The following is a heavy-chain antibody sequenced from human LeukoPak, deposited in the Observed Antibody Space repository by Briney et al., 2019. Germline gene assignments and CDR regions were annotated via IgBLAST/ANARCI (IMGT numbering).Heavy chain of an antibody. V-gene: IGHV3-66*01. CDR1: GFTVSSYY. CDR2: IYSGGST. Sequence: GGSLRLSCAASGFTVSSYYMTWVRQAPGKGLEWVSVIYSGGSTYYADSVKGRVAISRDNSNNAVFLQMNIVRAEDTAVYYCARSYSNHLFGMDVWGQGTTVTVSS. CDR3: ARSYSNHLFGMDV. J-gene: IGHJ6*02. D-gene: IGHD4-11*01.